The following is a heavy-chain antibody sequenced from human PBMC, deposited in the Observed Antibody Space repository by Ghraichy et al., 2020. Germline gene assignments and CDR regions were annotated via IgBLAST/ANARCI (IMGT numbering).Heavy chain of an antibody. CDR3: ASGEDCSSTSCYVKLGY. V-gene: IGHV4-34*01. CDR1: GGSFSGSY. D-gene: IGHD2-2*01. Sequence: SETLSLTCAVYGGSFSGSYWRWIRQPPGKGLEWIGEINHSGSTNYNPSLKSRVTISVDTSKNQFSLKLSSVTAADTAVYYCASGEDCSSTSCYVKLGYWGQGTLVTVSS. CDR2: INHSGST. J-gene: IGHJ4*02.